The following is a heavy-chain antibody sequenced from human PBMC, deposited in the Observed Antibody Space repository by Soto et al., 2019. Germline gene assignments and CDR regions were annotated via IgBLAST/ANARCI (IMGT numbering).Heavy chain of an antibody. CDR1: GGSISSSRYY. D-gene: IGHD2-2*01. V-gene: IGHV4-39*01. Sequence: SETLSLTCTVSGGSISSSRYYWGWIRQPPGKGLEWLGSIYYSGSTYYNPSLKSRVTISVDTSRNQFSRKLSPVNVADTAVYYCARQGYCSSTSCYSLFDYWGQGTLVTVSS. CDR2: IYYSGST. J-gene: IGHJ4*02. CDR3: ARQGYCSSTSCYSLFDY.